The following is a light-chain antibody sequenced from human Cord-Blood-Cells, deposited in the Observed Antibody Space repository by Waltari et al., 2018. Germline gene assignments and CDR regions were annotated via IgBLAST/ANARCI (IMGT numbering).Light chain of an antibody. CDR1: SRDVGGYNY. CDR3: SSYAGSNNLV. J-gene: IGLJ3*02. V-gene: IGLV2-8*01. CDR2: EVS. Sequence: QSALTQPPSASGSPGQSVTIPCTGTSRDVGGYNYVSWYQKHPGKAPKLMIYEVSKQPSGVPDRFSGTKAGNTASLTVSGLEAEDEADYYCSSYAGSNNLVFGGGTKLTVL.